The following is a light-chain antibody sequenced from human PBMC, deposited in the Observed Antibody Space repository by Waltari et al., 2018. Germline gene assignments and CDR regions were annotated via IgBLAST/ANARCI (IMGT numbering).Light chain of an antibody. V-gene: IGKV3-15*01. CDR3: QQYNNWPPGT. CDR2: RAS. CDR1: QGIGRS. Sequence: TVVTQSPATLSMSLGERATLSCRTSQGIGRSLAWYQQRPGQAPRLLIYRASTRATGNPDRFSGSGSETEFTLTISSLQSEDIAVYYCQQYNNWPPGTFGQGTKVEI. J-gene: IGKJ1*01.